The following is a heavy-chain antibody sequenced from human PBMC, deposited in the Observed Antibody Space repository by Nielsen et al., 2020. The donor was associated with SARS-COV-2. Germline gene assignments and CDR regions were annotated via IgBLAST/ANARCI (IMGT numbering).Heavy chain of an antibody. J-gene: IGHJ6*02. CDR3: AREEYGFGLDV. V-gene: IGHV4-30-4*01. D-gene: IGHD2-2*01. CDR1: RGSISSGDYY. Sequence: SETLSLTCTVSRGSISSGDYYWCWIRQPPGKGLEWIGYTFNSGNTYYNPSLRSRVTMSLDTSKNQFSLILTSVTAADTAVYYCAREEYGFGLDVWGQGTTVRVSS. CDR2: TFNSGNT.